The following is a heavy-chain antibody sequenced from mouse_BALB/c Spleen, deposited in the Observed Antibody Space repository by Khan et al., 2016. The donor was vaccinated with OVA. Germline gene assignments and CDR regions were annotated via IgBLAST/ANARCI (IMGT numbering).Heavy chain of an antibody. V-gene: IGHV1S81*02. J-gene: IGHJ2*01. Sequence: QVQLQQSGAELVKPGASVKLSCKASGYTFTSYYIYWVKQRPGQGLEWIGEINPSDGGTNFNEKFKSKATLTVDKSSSAAYMQLSSLTSEDSAVYYCTRGGYGYYGDWGQGTTLTVSS. CDR3: TRGGYGYYGD. CDR1: GYTFTSYY. D-gene: IGHD2-3*01. CDR2: INPSDGGT.